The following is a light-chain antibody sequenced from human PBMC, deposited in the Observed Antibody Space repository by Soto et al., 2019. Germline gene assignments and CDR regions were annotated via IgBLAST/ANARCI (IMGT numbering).Light chain of an antibody. J-gene: IGKJ3*01. CDR2: AAS. CDR1: QGISNY. V-gene: IGKV1-27*01. Sequence: DIQMTQSPSSLSASVGDRVTITCRASQGISNYLAWYQQKPGKVPKLLIYAASTLQSGVPSRFSGSGSGTDFTLTISSLQPEAVATYYCQKYNSAPSRTFGPGTKVDIK. CDR3: QKYNSAPSRT.